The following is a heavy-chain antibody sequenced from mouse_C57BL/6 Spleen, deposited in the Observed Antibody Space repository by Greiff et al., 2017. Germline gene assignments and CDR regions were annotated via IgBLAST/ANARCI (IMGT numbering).Heavy chain of an antibody. Sequence: VHLVESGAELVKPGASVKISCKASGYAFSSYWMNWVKQRPGKGLEWIGQIYPGDGDTNYNGKFKGKATLTAAKSSSTAYMQLSSLTTEDSAVYFCARGEDGSSLDYWGQGTTLTVSS. CDR3: ARGEDGSSLDY. CDR1: GYAFSSYW. CDR2: IYPGDGDT. D-gene: IGHD1-1*01. V-gene: IGHV1-80*01. J-gene: IGHJ2*01.